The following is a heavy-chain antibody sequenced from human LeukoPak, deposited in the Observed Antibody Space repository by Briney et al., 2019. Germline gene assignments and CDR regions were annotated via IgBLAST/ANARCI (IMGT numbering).Heavy chain of an antibody. D-gene: IGHD1-26*01. J-gene: IGHJ4*02. CDR2: IIVGSGKT. Sequence: ASVKASCKASGFTFSNSAIQWVRQARGQRLEWIGWIIVGSGKTHYAQNIQERITINRDMSTNTAYMELSSLRPEDTAVYYCAAELYSGTYGRCCSFAFWGQGTLVTVSS. CDR3: AAELYSGTYGRCCSFAF. V-gene: IGHV1-58*02. CDR1: GFTFSNSA.